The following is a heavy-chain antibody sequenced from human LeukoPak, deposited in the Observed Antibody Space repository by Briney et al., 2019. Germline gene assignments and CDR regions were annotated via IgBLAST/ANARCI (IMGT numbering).Heavy chain of an antibody. CDR2: ISAYDGNT. J-gene: IGHJ3*02. D-gene: IGHD2-15*01. CDR3: ARGVGSAFDI. CDR1: GYTFTSYG. V-gene: IGHV1-18*01. Sequence: GASVKVSCKASGYTFTSYGISWVRQAPGQGLEWMGWISAYDGNTDYAQKLQGRVTMTTDTSTGTAYMELRSLRFEDTAVYYCARGVGSAFDIWGQGTMVTVSS.